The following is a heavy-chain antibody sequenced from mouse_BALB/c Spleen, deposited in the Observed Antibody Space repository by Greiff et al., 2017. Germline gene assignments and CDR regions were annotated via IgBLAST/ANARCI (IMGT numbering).Heavy chain of an antibody. V-gene: IGHV5-17*02. CDR1: GFTFSSFG. J-gene: IGHJ4*01. CDR3: ARRIYYAMDY. CDR2: ISSGSSTI. Sequence: EVQLVESGGGLVQPGGSRKLSCAASGFTFSSFGMHWVRQAPEKGLEWVAYISSGSSTIYYADTVKGRFTISRDNPKNTLFLQMTSLRSEDTAMYYCARRIYYAMDYWGEGTSVTVSS.